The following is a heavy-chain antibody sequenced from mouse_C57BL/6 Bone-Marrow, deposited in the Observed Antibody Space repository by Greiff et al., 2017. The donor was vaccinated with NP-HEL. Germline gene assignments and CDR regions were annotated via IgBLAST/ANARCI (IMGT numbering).Heavy chain of an antibody. Sequence: VHLVESGAELARPGASVKLSCKASGYTFTSYGISWVKQRTGQGLEWIGEIYPRSGNTYYNEKFKGKATLTADKSSSTAYMELRSLTSEDSAVYFCARKGDSSGYGFAYWGQGTLVTVSA. CDR2: IYPRSGNT. D-gene: IGHD3-2*02. V-gene: IGHV1-81*01. J-gene: IGHJ3*01. CDR3: ARKGDSSGYGFAY. CDR1: GYTFTSYG.